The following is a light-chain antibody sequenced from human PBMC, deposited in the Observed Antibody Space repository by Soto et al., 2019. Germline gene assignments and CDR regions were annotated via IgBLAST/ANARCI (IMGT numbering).Light chain of an antibody. J-gene: IGKJ1*01. V-gene: IGKV1-5*03. Sequence: DIQMTQSPSTLSASVGDRVTITCRASQSISSWLAWYQQKPGKAPKLLIYKASSLETGVPSRFSGSGSGTEFXXXXSSXXPDDFASYYCQQYGSSSPWTFGQGTKVEVK. CDR1: QSISSW. CDR2: KAS. CDR3: QQYGSSSPWT.